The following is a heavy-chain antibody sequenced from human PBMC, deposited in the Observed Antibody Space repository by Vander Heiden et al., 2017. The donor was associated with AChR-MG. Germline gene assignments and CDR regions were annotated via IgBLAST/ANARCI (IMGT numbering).Heavy chain of an antibody. CDR1: GYSFTSYW. Sequence: EVQLVQSGAEVKKPGESLRISCKGSGYSFTSYWIAWVRQMPGKGLEWMGIILPGDSDTRYSPSFQGQVTISADKSITTAYLQWSSLKASDTAMYYCARQLYSRSSYLDYWGQGTLVTVSS. CDR3: ARQLYSRSSYLDY. D-gene: IGHD6-6*01. CDR2: ILPGDSDT. J-gene: IGHJ4*02. V-gene: IGHV5-51*01.